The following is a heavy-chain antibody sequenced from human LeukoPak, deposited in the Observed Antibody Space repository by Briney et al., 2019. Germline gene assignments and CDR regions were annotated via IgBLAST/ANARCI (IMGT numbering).Heavy chain of an antibody. CDR2: ISSSSSYI. Sequence: GGSLRLSCAAPGFTFSSYSMNWVRQAPGKGLEWVSSISSSSSYIYYADSVKGRFTISRDNAKNSLYLQMNSLRAEDTAVYYCARRGGYCSGGSCYGFHAFDIWGQGTMVTVSS. V-gene: IGHV3-21*01. J-gene: IGHJ3*02. CDR3: ARRGGYCSGGSCYGFHAFDI. CDR1: GFTFSSYS. D-gene: IGHD2-15*01.